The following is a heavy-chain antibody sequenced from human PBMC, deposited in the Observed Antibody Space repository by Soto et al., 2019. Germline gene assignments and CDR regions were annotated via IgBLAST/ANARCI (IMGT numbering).Heavy chain of an antibody. J-gene: IGHJ4*02. Sequence: SSETLSLTCTVSGGSISSSSYYWGWIRQPPGKGLEWIGSIYYSGSTYYNPSLKSRVTISVDTSKNQFSLKLSSVTAADTAVYYCARTESSSPRHYDILTGYFYYWGQGTLVTVSS. D-gene: IGHD3-9*01. CDR3: ARTESSSPRHYDILTGYFYY. CDR1: GGSISSSSYY. V-gene: IGHV4-39*01. CDR2: IYYSGST.